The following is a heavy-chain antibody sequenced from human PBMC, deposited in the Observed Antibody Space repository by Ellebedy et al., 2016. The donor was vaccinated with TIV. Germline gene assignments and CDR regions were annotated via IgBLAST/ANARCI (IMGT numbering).Heavy chain of an antibody. CDR3: TTARASGWFDP. J-gene: IGHJ5*02. D-gene: IGHD3-10*01. Sequence: AASVKVSCKASGYTFGSYDINWVRQATGQGLEWMGWMNPNSGDTGYAQKFQGRVTFTRSTSIGIAYMELSSLRSEDTAIYYCTTARASGWFDPWGQGTLVTVSS. CDR2: MNPNSGDT. V-gene: IGHV1-8*03. CDR1: GYTFGSYD.